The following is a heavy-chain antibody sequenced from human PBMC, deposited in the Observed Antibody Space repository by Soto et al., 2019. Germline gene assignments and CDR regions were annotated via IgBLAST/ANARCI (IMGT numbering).Heavy chain of an antibody. D-gene: IGHD3-16*01. CDR2: INPSGGST. CDR3: ARALKLGGYYYYYGMDV. V-gene: IGHV1-46*01. CDR1: GYTFTSYY. J-gene: IGHJ6*02. Sequence: GASVKVSCKASGYTFTSYYMHWVRQAPGQGLEWMGIINPSGGSTSYAQKFQGRVTMTRDTSTSTVYMELSSLRSEDTAVYYCARALKLGGYYYYYGMDVWGQGTTVTVSS.